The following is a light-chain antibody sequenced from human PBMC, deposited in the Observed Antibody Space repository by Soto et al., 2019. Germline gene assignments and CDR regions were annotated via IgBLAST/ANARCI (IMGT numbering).Light chain of an antibody. J-gene: IGLJ2*01. Sequence: QTVVTQEPSLTVSPGGTVTLTCGSNTGSVTSGHYPYWFQQLPGQGPRTLIYDVNKKHSWTPARFSGSLLGGKAALTLSGAPPEDEDDYYCLLTYYGSRVFGGGTKLTVL. CDR1: TGSVTSGHY. CDR2: DVN. CDR3: LLTYYGSRV. V-gene: IGLV7-46*01.